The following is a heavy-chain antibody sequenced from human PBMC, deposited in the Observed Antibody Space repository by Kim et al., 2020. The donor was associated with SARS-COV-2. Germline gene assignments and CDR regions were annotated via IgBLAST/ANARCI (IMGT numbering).Heavy chain of an antibody. V-gene: IGHV4-59*01. J-gene: IGHJ4*02. Sequence: NYNPSLKSRITISVDTSNNQFSLKVNSVTAADTAVYYCARYSSSWNYFDYWGQGTLVTVSS. D-gene: IGHD6-13*01. CDR3: ARYSSSWNYFDY.